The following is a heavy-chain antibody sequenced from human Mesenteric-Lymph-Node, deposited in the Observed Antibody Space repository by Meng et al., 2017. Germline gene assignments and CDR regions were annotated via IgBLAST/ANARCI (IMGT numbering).Heavy chain of an antibody. J-gene: IGHJ6*02. CDR3: ARDKGSYYYYGMDV. CDR2: ISGDGATT. V-gene: IGHV3-23*01. Sequence: GGSLRLSCAASGFIFSSHAMSWVRQAPGKGLEWVSVISGDGATTYYANSVKGRFTISRDNSKSTVYLQMNSLRVEDTAVYYCARDKGSYYYYGMDVWGQGTTVTVSS. CDR1: GFIFSSHA.